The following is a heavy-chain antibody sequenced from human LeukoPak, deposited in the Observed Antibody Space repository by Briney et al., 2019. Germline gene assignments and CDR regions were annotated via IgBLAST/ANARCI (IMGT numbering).Heavy chain of an antibody. Sequence: ASVKVSCKASGYTFTSYGISWVRQAPGQGLEWMGWISAYNGNTNYAQKLQGRVTMTTDTSTSTAYMELRGLRSDDTAVYYCARGGKISWELLFEYGPDAFDIWGQGKMVTVFS. V-gene: IGHV1-18*01. CDR2: ISAYNGNT. CDR3: ARGGKISWELLFEYGPDAFDI. CDR1: GYTFTSYG. D-gene: IGHD1-26*01. J-gene: IGHJ3*02.